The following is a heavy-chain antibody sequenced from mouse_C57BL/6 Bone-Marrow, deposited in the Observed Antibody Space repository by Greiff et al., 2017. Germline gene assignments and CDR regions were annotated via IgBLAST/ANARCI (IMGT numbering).Heavy chain of an antibody. CDR1: GYTFTSYW. V-gene: IGHV1-5*01. J-gene: IGHJ2*01. D-gene: IGHD2-3*01. CDR3: TRRSPDGYYEDY. Sequence: DVKLVESGTVLARPGASVKMSCKTSGYTFTSYWMHWVKQRPGQGLEWIGAIYPGNSDTSYNQKFKGKAKLTAVTSASTAYMELSSLTNEDSAVYYCTRRSPDGYYEDYWGQGTTLTVSS. CDR2: IYPGNSDT.